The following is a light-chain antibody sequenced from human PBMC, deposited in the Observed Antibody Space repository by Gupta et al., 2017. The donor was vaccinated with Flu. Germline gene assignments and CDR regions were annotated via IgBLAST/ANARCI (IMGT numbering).Light chain of an antibody. CDR3: SAYTSGSTLTVA. Sequence: TISCTGTTSDVGGYNSVSWYQQRPGTAPKLMIYDVTNRPSGISNRFSGSKSGNTASLTISGLQAEDEADYYCSAYTSGSTLTVAFGGGTKLTVL. CDR1: TSDVGGYNS. J-gene: IGLJ2*01. CDR2: DVT. V-gene: IGLV2-14*04.